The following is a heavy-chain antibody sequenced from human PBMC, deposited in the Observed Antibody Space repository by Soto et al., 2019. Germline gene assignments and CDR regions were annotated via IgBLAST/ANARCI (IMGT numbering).Heavy chain of an antibody. CDR1: GGSISSGNW. J-gene: IGHJ4*02. Sequence: ETLSLTCAVSGGSISSGNWWTWVRQTPQRGLEYIGEIFHDGTANYYPSFERRVAISVDTSKNQFSLKLTSVTAADTAIYFCARLVYDTRLNYMYFDFWGQGALVTVSS. V-gene: IGHV4-4*01. D-gene: IGHD2-8*01. CDR3: ARLVYDTRLNYMYFDF. CDR2: IFHDGTA.